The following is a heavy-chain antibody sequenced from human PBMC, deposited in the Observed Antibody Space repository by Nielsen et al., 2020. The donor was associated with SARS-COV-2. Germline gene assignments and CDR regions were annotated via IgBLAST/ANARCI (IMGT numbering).Heavy chain of an antibody. Sequence: GGSLRLSCVASGFTFEDYAMHWVRQAPGKGLEWVSGISWNSGSIGYADSVKGRFIISRDNSKNTIYLQMNSLTLEDTALYFCARETIDHTSSFFDFWGQGTLVTVSS. CDR3: ARETIDHTSSFFDF. CDR2: ISWNSGSI. CDR1: GFTFEDYA. V-gene: IGHV3-9*01. D-gene: IGHD6-6*01. J-gene: IGHJ4*02.